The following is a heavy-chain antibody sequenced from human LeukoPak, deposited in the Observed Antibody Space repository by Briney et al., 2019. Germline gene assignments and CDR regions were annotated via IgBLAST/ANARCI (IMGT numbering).Heavy chain of an antibody. CDR1: GGSISSGGYH. CDR2: IYHSGST. V-gene: IGHV4-30-2*01. Sequence: SETLSLTCSVSGGSISSGGYHWSWIRQPPGKGLEFIGYIYHSGSTYYNPSLKSRVTISVDRSKNQFSLKLSSVTVADTAVYYCARVSGRTVFGTDYWGQGILVTVSS. J-gene: IGHJ4*02. D-gene: IGHD3-16*01. CDR3: ARVSGRTVFGTDY.